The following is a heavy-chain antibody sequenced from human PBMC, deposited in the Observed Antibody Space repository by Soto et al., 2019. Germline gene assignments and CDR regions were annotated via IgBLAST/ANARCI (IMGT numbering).Heavy chain of an antibody. CDR3: AREVQVYTPALVF. Sequence: QVQLVQSGAEMKKPGSSVKVSCQSSGGTFNTYAMNWVRQAPGQGPEWMGDISPMFGAANYAPKFQGRVTITAEDATGTSYMQLSSLTSEDTSIYCWAREVQVYTPALVFWGQGTLVSVSS. J-gene: IGHJ4*02. CDR1: GGTFNTYA. CDR2: ISPMFGAA. V-gene: IGHV1-69*01. D-gene: IGHD3-16*01.